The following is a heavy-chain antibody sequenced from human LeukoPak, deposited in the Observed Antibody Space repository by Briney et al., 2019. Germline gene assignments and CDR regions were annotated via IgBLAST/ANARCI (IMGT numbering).Heavy chain of an antibody. J-gene: IGHJ4*02. CDR1: GGSITTNY. CDR3: ARCGACASRFDY. V-gene: IGHV4-59*01. D-gene: IGHD6-13*01. CDR2: IYYSGTTNSGST. Sequence: SETLSLTRIVSGGSITTNYWSCIRQPPGKGLKWIGYIYYSGTTNSGSTNYNPSLKSRVTISVDTSKSQFSLRANPVTAADTAVYYCARCGACASRFDYLCRGTLVTVSS.